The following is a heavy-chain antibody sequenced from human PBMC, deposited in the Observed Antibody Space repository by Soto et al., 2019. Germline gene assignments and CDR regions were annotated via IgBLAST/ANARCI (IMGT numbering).Heavy chain of an antibody. V-gene: IGHV1-69*01. Sequence: QVQLVQSGAEVKKPGSSVKVSCKASGGTFSSYAISWVRQAPGQGLEWMGGIIPIFGTANYAQKFQGRVTITADESTSTAYMELSSLRSEDTAVYYGARVAVDWVVQYNWFDPCGQGTLVTVSS. CDR1: GGTFSSYA. J-gene: IGHJ5*02. CDR2: IIPIFGTA. D-gene: IGHD2-21*01. CDR3: ARVAVDWVVQYNWFDP.